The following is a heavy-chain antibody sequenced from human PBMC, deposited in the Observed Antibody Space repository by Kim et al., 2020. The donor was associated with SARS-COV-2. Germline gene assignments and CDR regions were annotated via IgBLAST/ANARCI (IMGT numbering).Heavy chain of an antibody. Sequence: GGSLRLSCAASKFSVGIDFMGWVRQAPGQGLEWVSIIHRGGTPYYVDSVKGRFTISRDSSKNTLDLQMNSLRDEDTAVYYCSTGRGDNWGQGTLVTVSS. V-gene: IGHV3-53*01. D-gene: IGHD3-16*01. CDR3: STGRGDN. CDR1: KFSVGIDF. CDR2: IHRGGTP. J-gene: IGHJ4*02.